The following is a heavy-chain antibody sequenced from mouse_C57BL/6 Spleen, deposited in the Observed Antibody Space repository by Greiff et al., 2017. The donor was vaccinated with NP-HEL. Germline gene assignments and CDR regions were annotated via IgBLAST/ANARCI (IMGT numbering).Heavy chain of an antibody. CDR2: ISDGGSYT. CDR3: ARALHYSNPVGYFDV. V-gene: IGHV5-4*01. Sequence: VQGVESGGGLVKPGGSLKLSCAASGFTFSSYAMSWVRQTPEKRLEWVATISDGGSYTYYPANVKGRFTIPRDNAKNNLYLQMSHLKSEDTAMYYCARALHYSNPVGYFDVWGTGTTVTVSS. D-gene: IGHD2-5*01. CDR1: GFTFSSYA. J-gene: IGHJ1*03.